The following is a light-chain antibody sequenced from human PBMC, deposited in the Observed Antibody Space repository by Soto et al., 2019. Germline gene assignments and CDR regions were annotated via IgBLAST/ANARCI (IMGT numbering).Light chain of an antibody. CDR1: QSVFSS. J-gene: IGKJ4*02. V-gene: IGKV3-15*01. Sequence: EIVMTQSPATLSVSPGERVTLSCRASQSVFSSLAWYQQKPGQAPRLLIYGAATMATGIPARFSGSGSGTDFTLTISSLQSEDFAVYFCRQYHTWPAFGRGTRVEIK. CDR3: RQYHTWPA. CDR2: GAA.